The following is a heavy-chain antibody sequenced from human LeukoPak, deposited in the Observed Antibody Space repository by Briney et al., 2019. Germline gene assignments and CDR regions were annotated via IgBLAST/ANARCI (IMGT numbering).Heavy chain of an antibody. Sequence: SETLSLTCTVSSGSINSGSYYCSWIRQPAGKGLEWIGRIYTSGRTTNYNPSLKSRVTISVDTSKNQFSLKLSSVTAADTAVYYCARDVGGLDYWGQGTLVTVSS. CDR2: IYTSGRTT. V-gene: IGHV4-61*02. CDR3: ARDVGGLDY. CDR1: SGSINSGSYY. D-gene: IGHD3-10*01. J-gene: IGHJ4*02.